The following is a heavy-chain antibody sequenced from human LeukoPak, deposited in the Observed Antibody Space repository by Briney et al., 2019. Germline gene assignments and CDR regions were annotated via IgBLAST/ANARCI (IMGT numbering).Heavy chain of an antibody. D-gene: IGHD3-16*01. CDR1: GFTFSHYT. J-gene: IGHJ4*02. CDR3: ARGRQGPRGGPSFDY. Sequence: GGSLRLSCAVSGFTFSHYTMNWVRQAPGKGLEWVSYISSSSSAIYYADSVKGRFTISRDNAKNSLYLQMNSLRAEDTAVYYCARGRQGPRGGPSFDYWGQGTLVTVSS. V-gene: IGHV3-48*04. CDR2: ISSSSSAI.